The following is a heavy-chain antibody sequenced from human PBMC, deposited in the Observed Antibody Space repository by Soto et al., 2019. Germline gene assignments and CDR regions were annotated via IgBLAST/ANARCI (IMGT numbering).Heavy chain of an antibody. V-gene: IGHV5-51*01. CDR1: GYSFTSYW. Sequence: PGESLKISCKGSGYSFTSYWIGWVRQMPGKGLEWMGIIYPGDSDTRYSPSFQGQVAFSADKAISTAYLQWSGRKASDTAIYYCARRLSTGWFFDVGGQGTLVTVSS. CDR3: ARRLSTGWFFDV. D-gene: IGHD6-19*01. CDR2: IYPGDSDT. J-gene: IGHJ4*02.